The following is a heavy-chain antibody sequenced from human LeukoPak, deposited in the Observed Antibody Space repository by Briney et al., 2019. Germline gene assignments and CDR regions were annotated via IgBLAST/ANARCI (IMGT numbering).Heavy chain of an antibody. CDR2: IYSGGST. Sequence: GGSLRLSCAASGFTVSSNYMSWVRQAPGKGLEWVSVIYSGGSTYYADSVKVRFTISRDNSKNTLYLQMNSLRAEDTAVYYCARDIAYDSSGYYSPHFDYWGQGTLVTVSS. CDR3: ARDIAYDSSGYYSPHFDY. D-gene: IGHD3-22*01. V-gene: IGHV3-53*01. CDR1: GFTVSSNY. J-gene: IGHJ4*02.